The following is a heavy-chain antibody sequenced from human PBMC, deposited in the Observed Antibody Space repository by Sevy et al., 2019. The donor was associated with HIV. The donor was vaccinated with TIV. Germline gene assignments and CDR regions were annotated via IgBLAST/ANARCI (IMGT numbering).Heavy chain of an antibody. Sequence: SETLSLTCTVSGGTINSDHWNWIRQPPGKGLEWIGYVYYIGGTNYNPSLKNRVTISVDRTKNQFSLKLTSFTAADTAVYYCGGRKDFAFWGQGTMVTVSS. CDR3: GGRKDFAF. V-gene: IGHV4-59*08. CDR1: GGTINSDH. J-gene: IGHJ3*01. CDR2: VYYIGGT.